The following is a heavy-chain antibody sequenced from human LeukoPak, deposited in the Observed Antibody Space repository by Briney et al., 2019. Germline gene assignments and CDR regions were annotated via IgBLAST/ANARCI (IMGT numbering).Heavy chain of an antibody. J-gene: IGHJ4*02. D-gene: IGHD5-12*01. V-gene: IGHV4-34*01. CDR3: ARVLSYSGYEFDY. Sequence: KPSETLSLTCAVYGGSLSGYYWSWIRQPPGKGLEWIGEINYSGSTTYNPSLKSQVTISVDTSKNQFSLELTSVTAADTAVYYCARVLSYSGYEFDYWGRGTLVTVSS. CDR2: INYSGST. CDR1: GGSLSGYY.